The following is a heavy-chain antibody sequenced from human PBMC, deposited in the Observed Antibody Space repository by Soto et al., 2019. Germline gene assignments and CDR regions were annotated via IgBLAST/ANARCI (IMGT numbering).Heavy chain of an antibody. CDR1: GFTFSSYA. Sequence: PGGSLRLSCAASGFTFSSYAMHWVRQAPGKGLEWVALISYDGSDKDYADSVKGRFTISRDNSRNTLFLQMNSLRAEDTAVYYCARDLAVTMGLFDYWGQGTLVT. J-gene: IGHJ4*02. D-gene: IGHD3-10*01. V-gene: IGHV3-30-3*01. CDR2: ISYDGSDK. CDR3: ARDLAVTMGLFDY.